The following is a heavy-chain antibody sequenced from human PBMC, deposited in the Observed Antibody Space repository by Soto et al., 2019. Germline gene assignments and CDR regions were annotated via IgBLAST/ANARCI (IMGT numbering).Heavy chain of an antibody. V-gene: IGHV4-30-2*01. Sequence: SETLSLTCGVSGGSVSSGDYFWSWIRQPPGKGLEWIGYIYQSGSTFYDPSLKRRVTISLDRSKNQFSLNLTSVTAADTAVYYCARVCSSTSCFNGMDVWGQGTTVTVSS. J-gene: IGHJ6*02. D-gene: IGHD2-2*01. CDR1: GGSVSSGDYF. CDR3: ARVCSSTSCFNGMDV. CDR2: IYQSGST.